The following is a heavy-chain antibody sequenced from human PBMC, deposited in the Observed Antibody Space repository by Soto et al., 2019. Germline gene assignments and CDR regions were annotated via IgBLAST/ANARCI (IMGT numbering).Heavy chain of an antibody. CDR3: ARHRTAMVRGFDY. J-gene: IGHJ4*02. D-gene: IGHD3-10*01. CDR1: GYAFTSYS. Sequence: ASVKVSCKASGYAFTSYSMHWVRQAPGQRLEWMGWINAGNANTKYSQKFQGRVTITRDTSASTAYMELSSLRSEDTAVYYCARHRTAMVRGFDYWGQGTLVTVSS. V-gene: IGHV1-3*01. CDR2: INAGNANT.